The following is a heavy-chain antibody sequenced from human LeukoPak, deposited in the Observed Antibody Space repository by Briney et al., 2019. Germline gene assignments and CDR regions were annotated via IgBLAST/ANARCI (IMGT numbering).Heavy chain of an antibody. J-gene: IGHJ3*02. CDR2: ISGSGGST. Sequence: GGSLRLSCAASGFTFSSYGMHWVRQAPGKGLEWVAVISGSGGSTYYADSVKGRFTISRDNSKNTLYLQMNSLRAEDTAVYYCAKDLQDNPRDAFDIWGQGTMVTVSS. CDR3: AKDLQDNPRDAFDI. V-gene: IGHV3-23*01. CDR1: GFTFSSYG. D-gene: IGHD2-15*01.